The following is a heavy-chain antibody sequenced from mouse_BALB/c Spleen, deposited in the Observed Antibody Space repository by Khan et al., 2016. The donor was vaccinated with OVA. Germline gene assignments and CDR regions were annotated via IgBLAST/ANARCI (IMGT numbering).Heavy chain of an antibody. CDR2: IDPANGYT. CDR3: ARDYWDVFAY. J-gene: IGHJ3*01. CDR1: GFNIKDTY. V-gene: IGHV14-3*02. D-gene: IGHD4-1*01. Sequence: VQLQQSGAELVKPGASVKLSCTASGFNIKDTYMHWVKQRPEQGLEWIGRIDPANGYTKYDPKFQGKATITADTSSNTAYLQRSSLTSEDSAVYYCARDYWDVFAYWGQGTLVTVSA.